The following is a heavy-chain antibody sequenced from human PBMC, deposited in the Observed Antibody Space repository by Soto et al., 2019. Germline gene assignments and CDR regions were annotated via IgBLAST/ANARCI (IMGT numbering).Heavy chain of an antibody. CDR1: AFTFSNYA. Sequence: GGSLRLSCAASAFTFSNYAMSWVRQAPGRGLEWVSGISGSGGRTYYADSVKGRFTISRDNFKNTLYLEMNSLRAEDTAVYYCTNDRADEGRPLIVLPPGYWGQGTLLTVSS. D-gene: IGHD3-22*01. J-gene: IGHJ4*02. CDR3: TNDRADEGRPLIVLPPGY. CDR2: ISGSGGRT. V-gene: IGHV3-23*01.